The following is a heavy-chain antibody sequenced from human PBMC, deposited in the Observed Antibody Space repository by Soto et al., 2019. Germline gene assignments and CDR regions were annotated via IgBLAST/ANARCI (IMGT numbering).Heavy chain of an antibody. D-gene: IGHD2-2*01. CDR2: IYYSGST. J-gene: IGHJ6*03. Sequence: SETLSLTCTVSGGSISNNNYYWGWIRQPPGKGLEWIGSIYYSGSTNYNPSLKGRVTISVDTSKNQFSLKLSSVTAADTAVYYCARVLAGYCSSTSCLGDYYYYMDVWGKGTTVTVSS. CDR3: ARVLAGYCSSTSCLGDYYYYMDV. V-gene: IGHV4-39*07. CDR1: GGSISNNNYY.